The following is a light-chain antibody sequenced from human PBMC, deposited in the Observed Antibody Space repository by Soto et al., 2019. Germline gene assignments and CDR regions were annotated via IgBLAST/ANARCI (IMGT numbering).Light chain of an antibody. Sequence: ENVLTQSPGTLSLSPGERATLSCRASQSVSNNYLGWFQQKPGQTPRLPIYDASSRATGIPDRFSGSGSGTDFTLTISRLEPEDFAMYYCQQYANSPLTFGGGTRVEI. CDR1: QSVSNNY. CDR3: QQYANSPLT. CDR2: DAS. J-gene: IGKJ4*01. V-gene: IGKV3-20*01.